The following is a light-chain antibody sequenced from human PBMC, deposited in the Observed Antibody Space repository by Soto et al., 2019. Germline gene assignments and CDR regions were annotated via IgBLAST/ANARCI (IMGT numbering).Light chain of an antibody. V-gene: IGKV3-20*01. CDR1: QSISSDH. J-gene: IGKJ3*01. CDR2: GAS. CDR3: QHYRSAPFT. Sequence: EIVLTQSPATLSLSPGERATLACRASQSISSDHLAWYQQRPGQSPRLLIYGASSRTTGVPDRFSGSGSGTDFTLTISRLEPEDFAVYYCQHYRSAPFTFGPGTKVDI.